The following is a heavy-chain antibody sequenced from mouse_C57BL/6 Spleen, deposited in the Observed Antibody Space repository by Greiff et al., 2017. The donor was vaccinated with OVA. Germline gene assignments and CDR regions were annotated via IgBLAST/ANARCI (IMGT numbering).Heavy chain of an antibody. V-gene: IGHV3-6*01. Sequence: EVKLEESGPGLVKPSQSLSLTCSVTGYSITSGYYWNWIRQFPGNKLEWMGYISYDGSNNYNPSLKNRISITRDTSKNQFFLKLNSVTTEDTATYYCARKTTDAMDYWGQGTSVTVSS. CDR3: ARKTTDAMDY. CDR2: ISYDGSN. D-gene: IGHD1-1*01. CDR1: GYSITSGYY. J-gene: IGHJ4*01.